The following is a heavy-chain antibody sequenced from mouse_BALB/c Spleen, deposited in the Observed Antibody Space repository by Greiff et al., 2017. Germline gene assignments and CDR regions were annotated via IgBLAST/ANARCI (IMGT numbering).Heavy chain of an antibody. Sequence: QVQLQQSGAELARPGASVKMSCKASGYTFTSYTMHWVKQRPGQGLEWIGYINPSSGYTNYNQKFKDKATLTADKSSSTAYMQLSSLTSEDSAVYYCARPGYDDAMDYWGQGTSVTVSS. D-gene: IGHD2-2*01. CDR1: GYTFTSYT. CDR2: INPSSGYT. V-gene: IGHV1-4*01. CDR3: ARPGYDDAMDY. J-gene: IGHJ4*01.